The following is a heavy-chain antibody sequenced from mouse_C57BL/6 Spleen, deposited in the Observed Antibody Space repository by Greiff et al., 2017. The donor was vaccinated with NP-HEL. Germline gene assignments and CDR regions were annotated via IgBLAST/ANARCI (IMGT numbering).Heavy chain of an antibody. Sequence: QVQLKESGAELVRPGTSVKVSCKASGYAFTNYLIEWVKQRPGQGLEWIGVINPGSGGTNYNEKFKGKATLTADKSSSTAYMQLSSLTSEDSAVYFCARRDGYPFAYWGQGTLVTVSA. CDR3: ARRDGYPFAY. J-gene: IGHJ3*01. CDR1: GYAFTNYL. CDR2: INPGSGGT. D-gene: IGHD2-3*01. V-gene: IGHV1-54*01.